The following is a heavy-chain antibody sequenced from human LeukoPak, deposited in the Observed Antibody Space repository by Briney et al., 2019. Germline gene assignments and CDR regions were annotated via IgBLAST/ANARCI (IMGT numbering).Heavy chain of an antibody. CDR3: AKCYYDSSGYYCSYFDY. Sequence: ASVKVSCKASGYTFTGYYMHWVRQAPGQGLEWMGWINPNSGGTNYAQKFQGRVTMTRDTSISTAYMELSRLRSDDTAVYYCAKCYYDSSGYYCSYFDYWGQGTLVTVSS. D-gene: IGHD3-22*01. V-gene: IGHV1-2*02. J-gene: IGHJ4*02. CDR1: GYTFTGYY. CDR2: INPNSGGT.